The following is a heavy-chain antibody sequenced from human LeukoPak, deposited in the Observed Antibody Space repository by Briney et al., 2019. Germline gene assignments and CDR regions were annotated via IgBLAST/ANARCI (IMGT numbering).Heavy chain of an antibody. Sequence: ASVKVSCKASGYTFTSYGISWVRQAPGQGLEWMGWISAYNGNTNYAQKLQGRVTMTTDTSTSTAYMELRSLRSDDTAVYYCARGADVLLWFGELLYFWGQGTLVTVSS. CDR1: GYTFTSYG. V-gene: IGHV1-18*01. J-gene: IGHJ4*02. D-gene: IGHD3-10*01. CDR2: ISAYNGNT. CDR3: ARGADVLLWFGELLYF.